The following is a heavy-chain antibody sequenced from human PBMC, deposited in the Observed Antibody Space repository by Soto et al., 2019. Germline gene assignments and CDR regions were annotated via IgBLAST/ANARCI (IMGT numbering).Heavy chain of an antibody. CDR1: GYTFTSYG. Sequence: ASVKVSCKASGYTFTSYGISWVRQAPGQGLEWMGWISAYNGNTNYAQKLQGRVTMTTDTSTSTAYMELRSLRSDDTAVYYCARDPYDFWSGYSRPAEYFQHWGQGTLVTVSS. D-gene: IGHD3-3*01. V-gene: IGHV1-18*01. J-gene: IGHJ1*01. CDR2: ISAYNGNT. CDR3: ARDPYDFWSGYSRPAEYFQH.